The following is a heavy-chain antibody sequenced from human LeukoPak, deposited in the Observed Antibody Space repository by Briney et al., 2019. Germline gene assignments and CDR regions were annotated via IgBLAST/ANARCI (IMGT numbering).Heavy chain of an antibody. CDR1: GFTFSDYY. CDR3: ARHSSSWTDFDY. CDR2: ISSGSTM. D-gene: IGHD6-13*01. J-gene: IGHJ4*02. Sequence: KPGGSLRLSCAASGFTFSDYYMTWIRQAPGKGLEWVSYISSGSTMYYADSVKGRFTISKDNSKNSLYLQMNSLRAEDTAVYYSARHSSSWTDFDYWGQGTLVTVSS. V-gene: IGHV3-69-1*01.